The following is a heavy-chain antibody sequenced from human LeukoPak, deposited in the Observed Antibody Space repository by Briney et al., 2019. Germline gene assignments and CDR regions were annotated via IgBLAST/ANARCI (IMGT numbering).Heavy chain of an antibody. CDR1: GYTFTGYY. Sequence: ASVKASCKASGYTFTGYYMHWVRQAHGQGLEWMGRINPNSGGTNYAQKFQGRVTMTRDTSINTAYMDLSRLRSDDTAVYYCARGRNSVYYFNVVAPYYFDYWGQGTLVTVSS. V-gene: IGHV1-2*06. CDR2: INPNSGGT. D-gene: IGHD3-22*01. CDR3: ARGRNSVYYFNVVAPYYFDY. J-gene: IGHJ4*02.